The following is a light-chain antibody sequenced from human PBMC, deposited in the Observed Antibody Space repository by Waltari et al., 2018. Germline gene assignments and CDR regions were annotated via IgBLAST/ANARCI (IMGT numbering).Light chain of an antibody. CDR2: DFG. J-gene: IGLJ1*01. CDR3: SSYTTSTTLL. V-gene: IGLV2-14*01. CDR1: STDVGAYNF. Sequence: QSALTQPASVSGSPGQSITISCTGSSTDVGAYNFVSWYQQHPGKVPKLILDDFGNRTSGIFHRFSASKSGNTASLTISGLQEEDEGEYYCSSYTTSTTLLFGTGTRLTVL.